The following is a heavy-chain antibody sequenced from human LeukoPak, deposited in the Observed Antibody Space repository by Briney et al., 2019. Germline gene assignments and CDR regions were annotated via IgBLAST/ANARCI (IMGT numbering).Heavy chain of an antibody. Sequence: GASVKVSCKASGYTFTSYGISWVRQAPGQGLEWMGWISAYNGNTNYAQKLQGRVTMTTDTSTSTVYMELSSLRSEDTAVYYCARAADNSGYSDYYYYMDVWGKGTTVTVSS. D-gene: IGHD5-12*01. CDR2: ISAYNGNT. J-gene: IGHJ6*03. CDR3: ARAADNSGYSDYYYYMDV. V-gene: IGHV1-18*01. CDR1: GYTFTSYG.